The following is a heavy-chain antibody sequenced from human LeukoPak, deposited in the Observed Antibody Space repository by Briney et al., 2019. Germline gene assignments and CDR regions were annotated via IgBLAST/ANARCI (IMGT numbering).Heavy chain of an antibody. CDR3: LRDLNWSLDQ. Sequence: GGSLRLSCAASGFTFSNYMMHRVRQAPGKGLVWVSRIKSDGITITYADSVKGRFTISRDNAKNTLYLQMNSLRAEDTAVYYCLRDLNWSLDQWGQGTLVTVSS. D-gene: IGHD1-20*01. CDR2: IKSDGITI. V-gene: IGHV3-74*01. CDR1: GFTFSNYM. J-gene: IGHJ4*02.